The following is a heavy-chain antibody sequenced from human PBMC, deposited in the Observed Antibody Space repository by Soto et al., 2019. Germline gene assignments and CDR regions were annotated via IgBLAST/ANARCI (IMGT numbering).Heavy chain of an antibody. CDR2: IGYDGSNK. D-gene: IGHD2-15*01. Sequence: QVPMVESGGGVVQPGRSLRLSCAAYGFTFSSYGMHWVRQATGKGLEWVAVIGYDGSNKYYADSVKGRFTISRDNSKNTVYVQMNSLRAEDTDVDYCASDNVETDSVGFVDYWGQGPLVTVSS. V-gene: IGHV3-33*01. CDR1: GFTFSSYG. CDR3: ASDNVETDSVGFVDY. J-gene: IGHJ4*02.